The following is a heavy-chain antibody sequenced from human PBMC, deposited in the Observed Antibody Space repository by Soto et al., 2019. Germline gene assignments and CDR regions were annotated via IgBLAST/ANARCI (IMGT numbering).Heavy chain of an antibody. V-gene: IGHV1-18*01. CDR3: ARDWVGDLAY. CDR2: ISGYNGDT. J-gene: IGHJ4*02. Sequence: QVQLVQSGGEVKQPGASVKVSCKTSGYTFTSYGISWVGQAPGQGLEWMGWISGYNGDTKYVQKFQGRVTLTTDTSTNTAYMEVRSLRSDDTAVYYCARDWVGDLAYWGQGTLVTVSS. CDR1: GYTFTSYG. D-gene: IGHD4-17*01.